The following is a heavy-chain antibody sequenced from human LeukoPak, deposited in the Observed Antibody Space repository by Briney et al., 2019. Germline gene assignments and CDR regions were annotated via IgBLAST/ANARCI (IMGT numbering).Heavy chain of an antibody. Sequence: ASVKVSCKASGYTFTGYYMHWVRQAPGQGLEWMGWINPNSGGTNYAQKFQGRVTMTRDTSISTAYMELSRLRSDDTAVYYCARGTGIAAADHFDYWGQGTLVTVSS. CDR2: INPNSGGT. CDR1: GYTFTGYY. J-gene: IGHJ4*02. CDR3: ARGTGIAAADHFDY. V-gene: IGHV1-2*02. D-gene: IGHD6-13*01.